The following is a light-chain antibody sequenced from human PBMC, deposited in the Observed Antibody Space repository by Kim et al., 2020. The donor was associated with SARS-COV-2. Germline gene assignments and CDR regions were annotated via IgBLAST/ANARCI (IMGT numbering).Light chain of an antibody. CDR2: DAY. CDR3: QQYGSSPCT. Sequence: LTAEDRPTLSCKAGQSVNRHCLAWYQTRPGSAPRLLSYDAYSRATGIPDRFSGSGYRTDFTLTVSRLETEDCAVYYGQQYGSSPCTFGQGTKLEIK. J-gene: IGKJ2*02. CDR1: QSVNRHC. V-gene: IGKV3-20*01.